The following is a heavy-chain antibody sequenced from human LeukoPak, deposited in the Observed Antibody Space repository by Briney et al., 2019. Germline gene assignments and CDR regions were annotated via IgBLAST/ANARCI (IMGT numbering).Heavy chain of an antibody. CDR2: INPSGGST. CDR1: GYTFTSYY. CDR3: ARGCSGWYGYYYYMDV. J-gene: IGHJ6*03. Sequence: ASVKVSCKASGYTFTSYYMHWVRQAPGQGLEGMGIINPSGGSTSYAQKFQGRVTMTRDTSTSTVYMELSSLRSEDTAVYYCARGCSGWYGYYYYMDVWGKGTTVTISS. V-gene: IGHV1-46*01. D-gene: IGHD6-19*01.